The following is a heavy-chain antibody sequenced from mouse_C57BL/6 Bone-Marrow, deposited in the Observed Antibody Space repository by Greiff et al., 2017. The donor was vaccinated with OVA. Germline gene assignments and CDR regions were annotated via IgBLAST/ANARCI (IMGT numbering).Heavy chain of an antibody. Sequence: QVQLQQSGAELVKPGASVKLSCKASGYTFTEYTIHWVKQRSGQGLEWIGWFYPGSGSIKYNEKFKDKATLTADKSSSTVYMELSRLTSEDSAVYFCARHESYYGSTGYWYFDVWGTGTTVTVSS. CDR3: ARHESYYGSTGYWYFDV. J-gene: IGHJ1*03. CDR2: FYPGSGSI. CDR1: GYTFTEYT. D-gene: IGHD1-1*01. V-gene: IGHV1-62-2*01.